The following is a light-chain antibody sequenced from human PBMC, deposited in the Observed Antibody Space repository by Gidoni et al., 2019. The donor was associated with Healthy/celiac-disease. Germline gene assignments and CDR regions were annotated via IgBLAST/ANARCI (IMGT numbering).Light chain of an antibody. V-gene: IGKV1-33*01. CDR3: QQYDNLPIT. J-gene: IGKJ5*01. Sequence: DLQITQSPSSLSASVGDRVTITCQASQDISNYLNWYQQKPGKAPKLLIYDASNLETGVPSRFSGSGSGTDFTFTISSLQPEDIATYYCQQYDNLPITFGQGTRLEIK. CDR2: DAS. CDR1: QDISNY.